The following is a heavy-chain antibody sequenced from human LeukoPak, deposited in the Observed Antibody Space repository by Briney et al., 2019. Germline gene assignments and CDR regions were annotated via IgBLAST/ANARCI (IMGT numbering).Heavy chain of an antibody. J-gene: IGHJ5*02. CDR2: IYTSGST. Sequence: PSETLSLTCTVSGGSISSDYWSWIRQPAGKGLEWIGRIYTSGSTNYNPSLKSRVTMSVDTSKNQFSLKLSSVTAADTAVYYCAREGDSASSGWPPSLVYNWFDPWGQGTLVTVSS. CDR3: AREGDSASSGWPPSLVYNWFDP. CDR1: GGSISSDY. V-gene: IGHV4-4*07. D-gene: IGHD6-19*01.